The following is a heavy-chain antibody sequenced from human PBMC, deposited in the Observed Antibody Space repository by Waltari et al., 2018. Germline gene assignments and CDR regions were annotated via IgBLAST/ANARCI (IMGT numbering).Heavy chain of an antibody. D-gene: IGHD1-26*01. CDR3: ARENTVGATTGYFDY. CDR1: GFTFRSYA. CDR2: ISYDGSNK. Sequence: QVQLVESGGGVVQPGRSLRLSCAASGFTFRSYAMHGVRQAPGKGLEWVAVISYDGSNKYYADSVKGRFTISRDNSKNTLYLQMNSLRAEDTAVYYCARENTVGATTGYFDYWGQGTLVTVSS. J-gene: IGHJ4*02. V-gene: IGHV3-30-3*01.